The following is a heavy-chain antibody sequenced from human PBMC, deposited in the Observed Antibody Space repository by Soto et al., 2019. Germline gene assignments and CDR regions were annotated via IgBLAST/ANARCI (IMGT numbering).Heavy chain of an antibody. CDR2: INSNSGGT. CDR1: GYTFTDYY. V-gene: IGHV1-2*02. CDR3: ARDSPSLAYCGGDCYSIDY. D-gene: IGHD2-21*02. Sequence: QVPLVQSGAEVKKPGASVKVSCEASGYTFTDYYMHWVRQAPGQGLEWMGWINSNSGGTNYAEKFQGRVTMTRDTSITTVYMELRRLRYDDTAVYYCARDSPSLAYCGGDCYSIDYWGQGTLVTVSS. J-gene: IGHJ4*02.